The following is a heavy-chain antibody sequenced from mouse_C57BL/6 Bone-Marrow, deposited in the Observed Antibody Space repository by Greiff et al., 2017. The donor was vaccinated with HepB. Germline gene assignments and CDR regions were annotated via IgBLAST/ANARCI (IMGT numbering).Heavy chain of an antibody. Sequence: QVQLKQSGAELVRPGTSVKVSCKASGYAFTNYLIEWVKQRPGQGLEWIGVINPGSGGTNYNEKFKGKATLTADKSSSTAYMQLSSLTSEDSAVYFCSIYYYGSSYGYFDVWGTGTTVTVSS. CDR2: INPGSGGT. V-gene: IGHV1-54*01. D-gene: IGHD1-1*01. CDR3: SIYYYGSSYGYFDV. CDR1: GYAFTNYL. J-gene: IGHJ1*03.